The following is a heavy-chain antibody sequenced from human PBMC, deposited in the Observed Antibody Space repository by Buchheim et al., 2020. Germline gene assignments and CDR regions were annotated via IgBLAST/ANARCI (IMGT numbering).Heavy chain of an antibody. D-gene: IGHD1-26*01. CDR1: GFIFSNTW. CDR3: TTQLRWELQDDY. V-gene: IGHV3-15*01. CDR2: VKSESDGGTT. Sequence: EVQLVESGGGLVKPGGSLRLSCAASGFIFSNTWMSWVRQAPGKGLEWVGRVKSESDGGTTDYAAPVKGNFTISRDDPENTLYLQMNSLTTEDTAIYYCTTQLRWELQDDYWGQGTL. J-gene: IGHJ4*02.